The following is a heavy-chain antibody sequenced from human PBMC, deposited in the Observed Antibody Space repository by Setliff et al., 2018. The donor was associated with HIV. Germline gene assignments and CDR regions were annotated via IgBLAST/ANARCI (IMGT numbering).Heavy chain of an antibody. V-gene: IGHV3-20*04. CDR2: INWNGVTT. D-gene: IGHD5-12*01. CDR1: GFTFSIFT. J-gene: IGHJ4*02. CDR3: VRDQGYDSDLYKFYFDS. Sequence: GGSLRLSCAASGFTFSIFTMNWVRQSPGKGLEWVSTINWNGVTTYYADSVKGRFTISRDNAKNSLYLQMNSLRVEEDTALYYCVRDQGYDSDLYKFYFDSWGQGTLVTVSS.